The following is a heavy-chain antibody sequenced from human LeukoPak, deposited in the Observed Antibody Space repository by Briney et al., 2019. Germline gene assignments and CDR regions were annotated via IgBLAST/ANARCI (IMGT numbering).Heavy chain of an antibody. D-gene: IGHD3-10*01. CDR3: AKDTHYGSGNPTDY. V-gene: IGHV3-23*01. J-gene: IGHJ4*02. Sequence: GGSLRLSCAASGFTFSSYAMSWVRQAPGKGLEWVSAISGSGGSTYYADSVKGRFTISRDNSKNTLYLQMNGLRAEDTAVYYCAKDTHYGSGNPTDYWGQGTLVTVSS. CDR2: ISGSGGST. CDR1: GFTFSSYA.